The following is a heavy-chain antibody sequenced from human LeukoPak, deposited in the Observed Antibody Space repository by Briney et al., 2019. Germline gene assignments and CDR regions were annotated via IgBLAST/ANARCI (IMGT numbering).Heavy chain of an antibody. D-gene: IGHD3-10*01. CDR1: GGTFSSYA. Sequence: GASVKVSCKASGGTFSSYAISWVRQAPGQGLEWMGRIIPILGIANYAQKFQGRVTITADKSTSTAYMELSSLRSEDTAVYYCARAPEITMVRGVITTNWFDPWGQGTLVTVSS. V-gene: IGHV1-69*04. CDR2: IIPILGIA. J-gene: IGHJ5*02. CDR3: ARAPEITMVRGVITTNWFDP.